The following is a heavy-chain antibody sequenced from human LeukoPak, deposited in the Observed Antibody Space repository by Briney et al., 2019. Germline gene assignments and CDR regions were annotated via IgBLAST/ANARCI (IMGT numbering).Heavy chain of an antibody. D-gene: IGHD6-19*01. CDR1: GGSISSSSYY. CDR3: AIGAVAGTDAFDI. J-gene: IGHJ3*02. CDR2: IYYSGST. V-gene: IGHV4-39*01. Sequence: SETLSLTCTVSGGSISSSSYYWVWIRQPPGKGLEWIGSIYYSGSTYYNPSLKSRVTISVDTSKNQFSLKLSSVTAADTAVYYCAIGAVAGTDAFDIWGQGTMVTVSS.